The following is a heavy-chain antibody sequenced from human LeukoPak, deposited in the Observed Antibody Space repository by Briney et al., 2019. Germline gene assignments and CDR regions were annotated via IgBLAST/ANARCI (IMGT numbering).Heavy chain of an antibody. Sequence: ASVKVSCKASGYTFTSYAMNWVRQAPGQGLEWMGWINPNSGGTNYAQKFQGRVAMTRDTSISTAYMELSRLKSDDTAFYYCARGHYCNGGSCALLFDYWGQGNLVTVSS. V-gene: IGHV1-2*02. J-gene: IGHJ4*02. D-gene: IGHD2-15*01. CDR2: INPNSGGT. CDR1: GYTFTSYA. CDR3: ARGHYCNGGSCALLFDY.